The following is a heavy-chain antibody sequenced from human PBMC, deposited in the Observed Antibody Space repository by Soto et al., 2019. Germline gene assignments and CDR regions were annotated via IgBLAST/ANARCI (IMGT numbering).Heavy chain of an antibody. V-gene: IGHV1-69*04. CDR3: ARDSLEYYYGSGSSQLGY. J-gene: IGHJ4*02. D-gene: IGHD3-10*01. CDR1: GGTFSSYT. Sequence: SVKVSCKASGGTFSSYTISWVRQAPGQGLEWMGRIIPILGIANYAQKFQGRVTITADKSTSTAYMELSSLRSEDTAVYYCARDSLEYYYGSGSSQLGYWGQGTLVTVSS. CDR2: IIPILGIA.